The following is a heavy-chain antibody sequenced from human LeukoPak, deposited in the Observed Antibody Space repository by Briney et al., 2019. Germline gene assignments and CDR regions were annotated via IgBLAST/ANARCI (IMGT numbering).Heavy chain of an antibody. J-gene: IGHJ5*02. CDR3: ARWFDP. V-gene: IGHV4-34*01. CDR1: GGSFSGYY. Sequence: SETLSLTCAVYGGSFSGYYWSWIRQPPGKGLEWIGEINHSGSTNYNPSLKSRVTISVDTSKNQFSLKLSSVTAADTTVYYCARWFDPWGQGTLVTVSS. CDR2: INHSGST.